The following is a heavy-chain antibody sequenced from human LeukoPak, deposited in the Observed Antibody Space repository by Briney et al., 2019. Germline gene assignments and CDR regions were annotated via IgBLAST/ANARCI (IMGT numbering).Heavy chain of an antibody. CDR3: ARYPDTTYYDFWSGYYGNDAFDI. CDR2: INPNSGGT. D-gene: IGHD3-3*01. Sequence: ASVTVSCKASGYTFTGYYMHWVRQAPGQGLEWMGWINPNSGGTNYAQKFQGRVTMTRDTSISTAYMELSRLRSDDTAVYYCARYPDTTYYDFWSGYYGNDAFDIWGQGTMVTVSS. V-gene: IGHV1-2*02. J-gene: IGHJ3*02. CDR1: GYTFTGYY.